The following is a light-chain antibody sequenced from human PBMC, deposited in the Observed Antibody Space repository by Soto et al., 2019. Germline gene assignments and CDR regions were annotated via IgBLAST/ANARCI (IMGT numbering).Light chain of an antibody. CDR1: SSDVGGYNY. V-gene: IGLV2-8*01. CDR3: SSYAGSSNF. Sequence: QSALTQPPSASGSPGQSVAISCTGTSSDVGGYNYVSWYQQHPGKAPKLMIYEVNKRPSGVPDRFSGSKSGNTASLTVSGLQAEDEADYYCSSYAGSSNFFGTWTKLTVL. J-gene: IGLJ1*01. CDR2: EVN.